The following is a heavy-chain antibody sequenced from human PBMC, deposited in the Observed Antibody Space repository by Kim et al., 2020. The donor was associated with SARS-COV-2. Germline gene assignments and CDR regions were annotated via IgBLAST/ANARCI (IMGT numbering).Heavy chain of an antibody. Sequence: YSHPSLKSRVTISVDTSKIQFSLKLSSVTAADTAVYYCARPSGGYGDFDYWGQGTLVTVSS. CDR3: ARPSGGYGDFDY. V-gene: IGHV4-39*01. J-gene: IGHJ4*02. D-gene: IGHD6-25*01.